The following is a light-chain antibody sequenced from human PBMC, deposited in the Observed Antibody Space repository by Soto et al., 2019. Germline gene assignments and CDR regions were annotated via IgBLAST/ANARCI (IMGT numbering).Light chain of an antibody. Sequence: IQMTQAPSTLSASVGDRVTITCRASRGISSWLAWFQQKPGKAPKLLIYDASTLESGVPSRFRGSGSGTEFTLTITSLQPDDFATYFCQQYDSYSLTFGPGTKVDIK. CDR2: DAS. CDR1: RGISSW. J-gene: IGKJ3*01. CDR3: QQYDSYSLT. V-gene: IGKV1-5*01.